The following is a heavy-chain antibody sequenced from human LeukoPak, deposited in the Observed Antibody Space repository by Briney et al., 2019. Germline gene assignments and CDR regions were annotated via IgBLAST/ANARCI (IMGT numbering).Heavy chain of an antibody. D-gene: IGHD1-26*01. CDR1: GGSISSSSYY. CDR3: ARDRMEWERRNLIFDY. Sequence: SETLSLTCTVSGGSISSSSYYWGWIRQPPGKGLEWIGSIYYSGSTYYNPSLKSRVTISVDTSKNQFSLKLSSVTAADTAVYYCARDRMEWERRNLIFDYWGQGTLATVSS. CDR2: IYYSGST. V-gene: IGHV4-39*07. J-gene: IGHJ4*02.